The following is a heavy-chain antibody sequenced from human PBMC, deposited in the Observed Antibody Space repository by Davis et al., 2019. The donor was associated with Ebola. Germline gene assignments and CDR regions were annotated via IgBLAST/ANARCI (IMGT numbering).Heavy chain of an antibody. J-gene: IGHJ3*02. V-gene: IGHV1-46*01. CDR2: INPSGGST. Sequence: ASVKVSCKASGYTFTSYYMHWVRQAPGQGLEWMGIINPSGGSTSYAQKFQGRVTMTRDTSTSTVYMELSSLRSEDTAVYYCATCYRGELPYNDAFDIWGQGTMVTVSS. CDR3: ATCYRGELPYNDAFDI. D-gene: IGHD3-16*01. CDR1: GYTFTSYY.